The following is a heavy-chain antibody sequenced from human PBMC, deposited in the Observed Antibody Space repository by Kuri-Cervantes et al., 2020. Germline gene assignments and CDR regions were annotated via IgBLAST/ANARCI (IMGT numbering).Heavy chain of an antibody. D-gene: IGHD1-7*01. J-gene: IGHJ4*02. CDR1: GFSVLTFSSYT. CDR3: VPIFGGDGNYGFDY. CDR2: ISGNGGST. V-gene: IGHV3-23*01. Sequence: GESLKISCATSGFSVLTFSSYTMNRARLAAGEGLEWISAISGNGGSTYYADSVKGRFTISRDNSKNTLYLQMNSLRAEDTAVYYCVPIFGGDGNYGFDYWGQGTMVTVSS.